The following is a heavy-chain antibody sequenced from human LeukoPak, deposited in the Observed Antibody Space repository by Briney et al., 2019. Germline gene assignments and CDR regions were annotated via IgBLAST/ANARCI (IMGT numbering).Heavy chain of an antibody. CDR3: ARVEYRFGSVGYYYYGMDV. CDR2: IIPIFGTA. J-gene: IGHJ6*04. Sequence: VASVKVSCKASGGTFSSYAISWVRQAPGQGLEWMGGIIPIFGTANYAQKFQGRVTITADESTSTAYMELSSLRSEDTAVYYCARVEYRFGSVGYYYYGMDVWGKGTTVTVSS. V-gene: IGHV1-69*13. D-gene: IGHD3-10*01. CDR1: GGTFSSYA.